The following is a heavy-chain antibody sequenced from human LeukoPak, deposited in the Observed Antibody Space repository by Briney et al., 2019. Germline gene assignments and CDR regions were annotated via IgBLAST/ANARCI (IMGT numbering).Heavy chain of an antibody. Sequence: PSETLSLTCSVSDGSISGYYWSWIRQPAGKGLEWTGRMHTSGSSNYNVSLKSRITMSVDTSRNQFALRLSSVTAADTAIYYCARDLGSGWYDYWGQGTLVTVSS. J-gene: IGHJ4*02. D-gene: IGHD6-13*01. CDR2: MHTSGSS. CDR3: ARDLGSGWYDY. CDR1: DGSISGYY. V-gene: IGHV4-4*07.